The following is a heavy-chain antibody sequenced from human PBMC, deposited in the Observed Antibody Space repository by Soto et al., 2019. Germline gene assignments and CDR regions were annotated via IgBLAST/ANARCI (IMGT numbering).Heavy chain of an antibody. J-gene: IGHJ6*02. CDR1: GGSFSGYY. CDR2: INHSGST. V-gene: IGHV4-34*01. CDR3: ARGFNPGSGCSIRPHYYVMDF. Sequence: SETLSLTCAVYGGSFSGYYWSWIRQPPGRGLEWIGEINHSGSTNYNPSLKSRVTISVDTSKNQFSLKLSSVTAADTAVYYCARGFNPGSGCSIRPHYYVMDFWGQGTTVTVSS. D-gene: IGHD3-10*01.